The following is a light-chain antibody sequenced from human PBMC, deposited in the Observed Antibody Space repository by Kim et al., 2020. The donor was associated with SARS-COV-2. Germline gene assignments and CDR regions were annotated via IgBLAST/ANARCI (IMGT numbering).Light chain of an antibody. CDR1: QRIGNY. Sequence: VLTQSPATLSLSPGERATLSCRASQRIGNYLAWYQQKPGQAPRLLIYDASNRATGIPARFSGSESGTDFTLTISSLEPEDFAVYYCQQRSKWPPITFGQGTRLEIK. CDR3: QQRSKWPPIT. CDR2: DAS. J-gene: IGKJ5*01. V-gene: IGKV3-11*01.